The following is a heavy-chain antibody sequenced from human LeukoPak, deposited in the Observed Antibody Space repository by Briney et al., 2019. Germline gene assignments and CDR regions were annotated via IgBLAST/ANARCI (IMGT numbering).Heavy chain of an antibody. CDR2: ISAYNGNT. CDR3: ARVRYCSSTSCYTGWIDP. CDR1: GYTFTSYG. D-gene: IGHD2-2*02. V-gene: IGHV1-18*01. J-gene: IGHJ5*02. Sequence: GASVKVSCKASGYTFTSYGISWVRQAPGQGLEWMGWISAYNGNTNYAQKLQGRVTMTTDTSTSTAYMELRSLRSDDTAVYYCARVRYCSSTSCYTGWIDPWGQGTLVTVSS.